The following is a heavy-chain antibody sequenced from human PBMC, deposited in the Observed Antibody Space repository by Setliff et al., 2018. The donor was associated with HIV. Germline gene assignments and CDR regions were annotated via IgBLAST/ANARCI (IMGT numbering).Heavy chain of an antibody. CDR1: GASVNSNNYY. J-gene: IGHJ4*02. CDR2: IYYSGTT. D-gene: IGHD3-3*02. V-gene: IGHV4-39*01. Sequence: PSETLSLTCTVSGASVNSNNYYWGWIRQPPGKGLEWIASIYYSGTTYYNPSLKSRVTISVDTSKNQFYLKLASVTAADTAVYYCTRRIYWRGPPDYWGQGTLVTVSS. CDR3: TRRIYWRGPPDY.